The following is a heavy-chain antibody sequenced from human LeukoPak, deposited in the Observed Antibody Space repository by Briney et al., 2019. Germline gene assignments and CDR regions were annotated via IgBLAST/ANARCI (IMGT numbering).Heavy chain of an antibody. Sequence: GGSLRLSCAASGFTFSSYWMSWVRQAPGKGLEWVANIKQDGSEKYYVDSVKGRFTISRDNAKNSLYLQMNSLRAEDTAVYYCARDQSGYYNPILLYGMDVWGQGTTVTVSS. CDR1: GFTFSSYW. V-gene: IGHV3-7*01. D-gene: IGHD5-12*01. CDR2: IKQDGSEK. CDR3: ARDQSGYYNPILLYGMDV. J-gene: IGHJ6*02.